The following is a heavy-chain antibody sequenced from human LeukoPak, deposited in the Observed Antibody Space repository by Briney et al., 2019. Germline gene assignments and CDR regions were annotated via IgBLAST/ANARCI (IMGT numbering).Heavy chain of an antibody. J-gene: IGHJ3*01. CDR1: GSISSYY. D-gene: IGHD2-2*01. CDR3: ARQKCTSASCQTKNAFDV. V-gene: IGHV4-4*09. Sequence: SETLSLTCTVSGSISSYYWSWIRQPPGKGLEWIGYIYTSGTTNYNPSLKSRVTISVDTSKNQFSLDLSSVTAADSAVYYCARQKCTSASCQTKNAFDVWGQGTMVTVSS. CDR2: IYTSGTT.